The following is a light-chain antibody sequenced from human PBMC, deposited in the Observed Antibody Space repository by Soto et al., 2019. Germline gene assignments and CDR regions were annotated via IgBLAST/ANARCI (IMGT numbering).Light chain of an antibody. CDR1: QSVSTNY. J-gene: IGKJ4*01. CDR2: DAS. V-gene: IGKV3D-20*01. CDR3: QQYGSSPS. Sequence: EIVFTMSPGTLSLSPGDEATLYCRASQSVSTNYLAWYQQKPGLAPRLLIYDASSRATGISDRFSGSGSGTDFTLTISRLEPEDFAVYYCQQYGSSPSFGGGTKVDI.